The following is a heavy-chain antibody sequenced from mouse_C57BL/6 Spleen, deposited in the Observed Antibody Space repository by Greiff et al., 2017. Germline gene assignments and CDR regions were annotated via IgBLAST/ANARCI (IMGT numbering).Heavy chain of an antibody. D-gene: IGHD2-4*01. J-gene: IGHJ3*01. Sequence: QVQLQQPGAELVKPGASVKLSCKASGYTFTSYWMQWVKQRPGQGLEWIGEIDPADSYTNYNQKFKGKATLTVDTSSSTAYMQLSSLTSEDSAVYYCASRYDYDKAWFAYWGQGTLVTVSA. CDR3: ASRYDYDKAWFAY. CDR1: GYTFTSYW. V-gene: IGHV1-50*01. CDR2: IDPADSYT.